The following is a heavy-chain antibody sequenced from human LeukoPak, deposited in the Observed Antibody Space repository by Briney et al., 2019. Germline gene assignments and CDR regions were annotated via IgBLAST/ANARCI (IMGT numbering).Heavy chain of an antibody. CDR2: IYYTGAT. D-gene: IGHD1-14*01. CDR1: DGSISNNY. Sequence: SETLSLTCTVSDGSISNNYWNWIRQPPGKGLEWIGSIYYTGATNYNPSLKSRVSISVDTSKNQFSLKLSSVTAADTAVYYCARDPHQPVEGSQHDAFDIWGQGTMVTVSS. CDR3: ARDPHQPVEGSQHDAFDI. V-gene: IGHV4-59*12. J-gene: IGHJ3*02.